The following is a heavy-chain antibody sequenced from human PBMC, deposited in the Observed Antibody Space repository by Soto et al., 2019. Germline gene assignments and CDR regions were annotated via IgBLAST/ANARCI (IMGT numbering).Heavy chain of an antibody. D-gene: IGHD2-2*01. Sequence: QVQLVQSGAEVKKPGSSVKVSCKASGGTFSSYAISWVRQAPGQGLEWMGGIIPIFGTANYAQKLQGRVTITADKSTSTAYMELSSLRSEDTAVYYCARESIGVVPAAHYYYGMDVWGQGTTVTVSS. V-gene: IGHV1-69*06. J-gene: IGHJ6*02. CDR2: IIPIFGTA. CDR3: ARESIGVVPAAHYYYGMDV. CDR1: GGTFSSYA.